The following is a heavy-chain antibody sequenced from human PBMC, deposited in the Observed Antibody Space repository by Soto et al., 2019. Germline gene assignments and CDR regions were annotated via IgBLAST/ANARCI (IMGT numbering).Heavy chain of an antibody. J-gene: IGHJ6*02. CDR3: ARSPVVVTATPNYYYYYGMDV. Sequence: SVKVSCNASGGTFSSYAISWVRQAPGQGLEWMGGIFPIFGTANYAQKFQGRVTITADESTSTAYMELSSLRSEDTAVYYCARSPVVVTATPNYYYYYGMDVWCQGTTVTVSS. D-gene: IGHD2-21*02. V-gene: IGHV1-69*13. CDR1: GGTFSSYA. CDR2: IFPIFGTA.